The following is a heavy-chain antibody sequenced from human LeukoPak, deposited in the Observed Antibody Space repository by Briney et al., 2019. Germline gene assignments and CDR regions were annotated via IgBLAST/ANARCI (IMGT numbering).Heavy chain of an antibody. V-gene: IGHV3-7*01. CDR2: IKHDGSEK. J-gene: IGHJ4*02. CDR1: GFTFHKHW. D-gene: IGHD3-16*01. CDR3: TVLGY. Sequence: GGSLRLSCATSGFTFHKHWLTWVRQAPGKGLEWVANIKHDGSEKYYVDSVKGRFTISRDNANNSVSLLMSSLRVDDTAVYYCTVLGYWGQGTLVTVSS.